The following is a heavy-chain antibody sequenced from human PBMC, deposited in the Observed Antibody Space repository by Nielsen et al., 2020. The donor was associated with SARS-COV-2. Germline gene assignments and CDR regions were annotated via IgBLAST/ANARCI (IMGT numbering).Heavy chain of an antibody. J-gene: IGHJ4*02. D-gene: IGHD2-2*01. V-gene: IGHV1-69*08. CDR2: ITPIFGTA. Sequence: SVKVSCKVSGGSLSGYSISWARHVPGQGLEWMGSITPIFGTAKSAQKFQGRVTVTTDTSTSTSYMELRSLTSDDTAVYYCARTPLGYCSSSNCYGDFYFDYWGQGTLVSVSS. CDR3: ARTPLGYCSSSNCYGDFYFDY. CDR1: GGSLSGYS.